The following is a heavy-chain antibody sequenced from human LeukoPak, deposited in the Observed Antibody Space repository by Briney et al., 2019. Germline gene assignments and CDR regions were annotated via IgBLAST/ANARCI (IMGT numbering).Heavy chain of an antibody. CDR2: ISGSGGRT. J-gene: IGHJ3*02. CDR3: ARLYAGDAFDI. V-gene: IGHV3-23*01. CDR1: GFTFSSYW. Sequence: GGSLRLSCAASGFTFSSYWMSWVRQAPGKGLEWVSVISGSGGRTYYADSVKGRFTISRDNSKNTLYLQMYSLRAEDTAVYYCARLYAGDAFDIWGQGTMVTVSS. D-gene: IGHD2-8*01.